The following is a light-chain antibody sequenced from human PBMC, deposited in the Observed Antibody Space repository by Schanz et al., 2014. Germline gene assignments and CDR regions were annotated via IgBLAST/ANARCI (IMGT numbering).Light chain of an antibody. Sequence: ETLMTQSPATLSVSPGERATLSCRASQSVSSSYLAWYQQKPGQAPRLLIYGASSRATGIPDRFSGSGSGTDFTLTISRLEPEDFAVYYCQQYDSSLTWTFGQGTKLEI. CDR1: QSVSSSY. J-gene: IGKJ1*01. V-gene: IGKV3-20*01. CDR3: QQYDSSLTWT. CDR2: GAS.